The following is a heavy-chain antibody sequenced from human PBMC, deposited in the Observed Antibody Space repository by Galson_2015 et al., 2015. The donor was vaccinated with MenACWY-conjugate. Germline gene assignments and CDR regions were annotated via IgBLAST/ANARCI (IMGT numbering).Heavy chain of an antibody. CDR1: GYSFSSNW. Sequence: QSGAEVKKPEESLRISCKGFGYSFSSNWIGWVRQMPGKGLEWMGIIYPGDSETKYSPSFQGQVTISADKSISTAYLQWNSLKASDTAMYYCARRSYYDHTNFYYDYWGQGTLVTVSS. CDR3: ARRSYYDHTNFYYDY. CDR2: IYPGDSET. V-gene: IGHV5-51*01. D-gene: IGHD3-22*01. J-gene: IGHJ4*02.